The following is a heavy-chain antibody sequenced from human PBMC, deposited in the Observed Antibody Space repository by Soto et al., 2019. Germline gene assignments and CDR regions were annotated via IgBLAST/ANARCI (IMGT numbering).Heavy chain of an antibody. D-gene: IGHD2-15*01. CDR3: AGGYCSGGSCYTGWFDP. V-gene: IGHV1-18*01. CDR1: GYTFTSYG. Sequence: QVQLVQSGAEVKKPGASVRVSCKASGYTFTSYGISWVRQAPGQGLERMGWISGYNGNTNYAQKLQGRETMTKDNSTSIANRELRSPRSVDPAVYYCAGGYCSGGSCYTGWFDPWGQGTLVAVSS. CDR2: ISGYNGNT. J-gene: IGHJ5*02.